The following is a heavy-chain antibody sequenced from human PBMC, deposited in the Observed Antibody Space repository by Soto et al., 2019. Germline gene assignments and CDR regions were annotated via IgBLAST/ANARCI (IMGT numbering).Heavy chain of an antibody. CDR2: IYYSGST. J-gene: IGHJ6*02. D-gene: IGHD3-10*01. CDR3: ARDRMGYSGSGRCLGLCHYYHGMHV. Sequence: PSETLSLTCTVSGGSISSYYWTWIRQSPGKGLEWIGYIYYSGSTNYNPSLKSRVTISVDTSKNQFSLKLSSVTAADTAVYYCARDRMGYSGSGRCLGLCHYYHGMHVSGQGATVTVFS. CDR1: GGSISSYY. V-gene: IGHV4-59*01.